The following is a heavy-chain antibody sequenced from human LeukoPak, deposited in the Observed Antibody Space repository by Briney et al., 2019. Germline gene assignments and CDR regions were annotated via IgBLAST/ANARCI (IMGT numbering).Heavy chain of an antibody. CDR3: ARGRRYNSGFDY. J-gene: IGHJ4*02. CDR2: IRSKANSYAT. Sequence: TGGSLKLSCAASGFTFSGSTMHWVRQASGKGLEWVCRIRSKANSYATAYAASVKGRLTISRDDSKNTAYLQMSSLKTEDTAVYYCARGRRYNSGFDYWGQGTLVTVAS. CDR1: GFTFSGST. V-gene: IGHV3-73*01. D-gene: IGHD1-1*01.